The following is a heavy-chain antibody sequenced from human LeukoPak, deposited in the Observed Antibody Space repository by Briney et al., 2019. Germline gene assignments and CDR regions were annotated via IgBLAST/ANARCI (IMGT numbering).Heavy chain of an antibody. CDR2: INPNSGGT. V-gene: IGHV1-2*02. D-gene: IGHD1-26*01. J-gene: IGHJ4*02. CDR3: ARDREGHTGIGY. CDR1: GYTFTGYY. Sequence: ASVKVSCKASGYTFTGYYMHWVRQAPGQGLEWMGWINPNSGGTNYAQKFQGRVTMTRDTSISTAYMELSRLRSDDTAVYYCARDREGHTGIGYWGQGTLVTVSS.